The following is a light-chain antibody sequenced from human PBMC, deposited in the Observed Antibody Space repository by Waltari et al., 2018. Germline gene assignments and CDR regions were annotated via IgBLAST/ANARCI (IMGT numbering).Light chain of an antibody. CDR1: SSDVGFYNY. Sequence: QSALTQPASVSGSPGQSITISCYGTSSDVGFYNYVSWYQQHPGKAPKLIIYDVSQRPSGVSDRFAGSKSGNTASLTISGLQAEDEADYYCNSYTGSNSWVFGGGTKVTVL. V-gene: IGLV2-14*01. J-gene: IGLJ3*02. CDR3: NSYTGSNSWV. CDR2: DVS.